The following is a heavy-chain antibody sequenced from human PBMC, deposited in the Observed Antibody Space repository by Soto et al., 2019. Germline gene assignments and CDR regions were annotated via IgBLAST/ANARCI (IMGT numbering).Heavy chain of an antibody. D-gene: IGHD3-22*01. J-gene: IGHJ5*02. CDR2: IIPIFGTA. CDR1: GGTFSSYA. V-gene: IGHV1-69*12. CDR3: ARDRGPSSGYYPYWFDP. Sequence: QVQLVQSGAEVKKPGSSVKVSCKASGGTFSSYAISWVRQADGQGLEWMGEIIPIFGTANYAQKFQGRVTITADESTSTAYMELSSLRSEDTAVYYCARDRGPSSGYYPYWFDPWGQGTLVTVSS.